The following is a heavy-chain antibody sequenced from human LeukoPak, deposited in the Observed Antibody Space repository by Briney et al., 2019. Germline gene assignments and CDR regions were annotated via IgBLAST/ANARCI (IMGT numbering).Heavy chain of an antibody. J-gene: IGHJ4*02. V-gene: IGHV3-7*03. D-gene: IGHD1-26*01. Sequence: GGSLRLSCTASGLTLSNYWMIWVRQAPGNVLQWVAKIKQDGSEKYYVDSVKGRFTISRDNSENSLYLQMNSLRVEDTAVYYCAARSSGNPYFWGQGTLVTVSS. CDR2: IKQDGSEK. CDR1: GLTLSNYW. CDR3: AARSSGNPYF.